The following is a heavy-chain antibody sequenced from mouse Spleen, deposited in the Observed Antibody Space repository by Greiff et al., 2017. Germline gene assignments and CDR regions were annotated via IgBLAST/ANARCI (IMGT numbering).Heavy chain of an antibody. CDR3: ARGYYGSSPLDY. CDR2: INPSTGGT. CDR1: GYSFTGYY. J-gene: IGHJ2*01. D-gene: IGHD1-1*01. Sequence: EVQLQQSGPELVKPGASVKISCKASGYSFTGYYMNWVKQSPEKSLEWIGEINPSTGGTTYNQKFKAKATLTVDKSSSTAYMQLKSLTSEDSAVYYCARGYYGSSPLDYWGQGTTLTVSS. V-gene: IGHV1-42*01.